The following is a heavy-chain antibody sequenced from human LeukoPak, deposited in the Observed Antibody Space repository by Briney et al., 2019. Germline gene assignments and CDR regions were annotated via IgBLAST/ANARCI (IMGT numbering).Heavy chain of an antibody. D-gene: IGHD3-10*01. V-gene: IGHV1-18*01. CDR3: ARDGGMVRGVITGPEFDY. Sequence: GASVKVSCKASGYTFTSYGISWVRQAPGQGLEWMGWISAYNGNTNYAQKLQGRVTMTTDTSTSTAYMELRSLRSDDTAVYYCARDGGMVRGVITGPEFDYWGQGTLVTVSS. CDR2: ISAYNGNT. CDR1: GYTFTSYG. J-gene: IGHJ4*02.